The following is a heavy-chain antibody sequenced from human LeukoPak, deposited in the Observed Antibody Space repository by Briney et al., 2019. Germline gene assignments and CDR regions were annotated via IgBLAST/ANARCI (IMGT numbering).Heavy chain of an antibody. CDR2: INPSGGST. CDR1: GYTFTSYY. V-gene: IGHV1-46*01. Sequence: ASVKVSCKASGYTFTSYYMHWVRQAPGQGLEWMGIINPSGGSTSYAQKFQGRVTITADESTSTAYMELSSLRSEDTAVYYCAGYYDSSEYKSWFDPWGQGTLVTVSS. CDR3: AGYYDSSEYKSWFDP. J-gene: IGHJ5*02. D-gene: IGHD3-22*01.